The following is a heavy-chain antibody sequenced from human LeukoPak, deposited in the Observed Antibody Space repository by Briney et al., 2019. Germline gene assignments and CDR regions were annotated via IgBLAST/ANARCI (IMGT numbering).Heavy chain of an antibody. CDR2: ISAYNGNT. Sequence: GASVKVSCKASGYTFTSYGISWVRQAPGQGLEWMGWISAYNGNTNYAQKLQGRVTMTTDTSTSTAYMELRSLRSDDTAVYYCARDQTYYDILTGYFSPGYFDYRGQGTLVTVSS. J-gene: IGHJ4*02. CDR1: GYTFTSYG. D-gene: IGHD3-9*01. CDR3: ARDQTYYDILTGYFSPGYFDY. V-gene: IGHV1-18*01.